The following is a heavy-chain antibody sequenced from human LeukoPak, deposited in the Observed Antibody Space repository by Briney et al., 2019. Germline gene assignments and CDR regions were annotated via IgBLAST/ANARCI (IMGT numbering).Heavy chain of an antibody. J-gene: IGHJ6*03. D-gene: IGHD1/OR15-1a*01. CDR1: GFTFGSFD. Sequence: GGSLRLSCAASGFTFGSFDMHWVRQPTGQGLEWVATIGTASDTYYPGSEEGRFTLSRDNAKTALYLQMNSLTAGDTAVYYCARGPPRGTYYYMDVWGKGTTVTVSS. V-gene: IGHV3-13*01. CDR2: IGTASDT. CDR3: ARGPPRGTYYYMDV.